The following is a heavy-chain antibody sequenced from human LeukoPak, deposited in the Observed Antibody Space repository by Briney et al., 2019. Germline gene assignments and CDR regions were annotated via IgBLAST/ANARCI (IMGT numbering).Heavy chain of an antibody. CDR1: GFTFNTYA. D-gene: IGHD4-17*01. Sequence: GGSLRLSCAASGFTFNTYAMNWVRQAPGRGLEWVSTVSGGGGTTYYADSVKGRFTISRDNSKNTLYLQMNSLKTEDTAVYYCTTESPPSMTTVTMYYFDYWGQGTLVTVSS. CDR2: VSGGGGTT. CDR3: TTESPPSMTTVTMYYFDY. J-gene: IGHJ4*02. V-gene: IGHV3-23*01.